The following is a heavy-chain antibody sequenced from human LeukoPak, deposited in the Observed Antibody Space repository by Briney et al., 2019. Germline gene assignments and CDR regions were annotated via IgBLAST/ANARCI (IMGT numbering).Heavy chain of an antibody. V-gene: IGHV3-7*04. CDR2: IKEDGGEI. CDR3: ARDRGGRSGLDD. CDR1: GFIFSNYA. J-gene: IGHJ4*02. Sequence: GGSLRLSCAASGFIFSNYAMSWVRQAPGKGLEWVAFIKEDGGEIFYVDSVKGRFTISRDNAENFLYLQMNSLRAEDTAVYYCARDRGGRSGLDDWGQGTLVIVSS. D-gene: IGHD2-15*01.